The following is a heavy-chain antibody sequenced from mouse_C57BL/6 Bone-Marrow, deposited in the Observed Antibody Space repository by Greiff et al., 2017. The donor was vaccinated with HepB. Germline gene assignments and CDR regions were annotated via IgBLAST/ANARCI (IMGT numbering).Heavy chain of an antibody. Sequence: QVQLQQPGAELVKPGASVKMSCKASGYTFTSYWITWVKQRPGQGLEWIGDIYPGSGSTNYNEKFKSKATLTVDTSSSTAYMQLSSLTSEDSAVYYWARSKPPIGQRGGFDYWGQGTTLTVSS. CDR3: ARSKPPIGQRGGFDY. V-gene: IGHV1-55*01. CDR1: GYTFTSYW. CDR2: IYPGSGST. J-gene: IGHJ2*01.